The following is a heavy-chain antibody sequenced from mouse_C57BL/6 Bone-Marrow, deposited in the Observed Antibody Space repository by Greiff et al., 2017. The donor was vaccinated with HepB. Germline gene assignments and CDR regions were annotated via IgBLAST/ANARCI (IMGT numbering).Heavy chain of an antibody. D-gene: IGHD2-3*01. Sequence: QVQLQQSGPELVKPGASVKISCKASGYAFSSSWMNWVKQRPGKGLEWIGRIYPGDGDTNYNGKFKGKATLTADKTSSTAYMQLSSLTSEDSAVYFCARSENDGYYDFDYWGQGTTLTVSS. CDR1: GYAFSSSW. CDR3: ARSENDGYYDFDY. J-gene: IGHJ2*01. V-gene: IGHV1-82*01. CDR2: IYPGDGDT.